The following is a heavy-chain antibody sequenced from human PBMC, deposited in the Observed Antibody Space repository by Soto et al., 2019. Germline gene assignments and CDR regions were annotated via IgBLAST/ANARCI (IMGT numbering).Heavy chain of an antibody. CDR1: CGSISSYY. J-gene: IGHJ3*02. CDR3: ARVSLVGPGAFDI. V-gene: IGHV4-59*01. CDR2: IYYSGST. Sequence: SETLSLTCTVSCGSISSYYWSWIRQPPGKGLEWIGYIYYSGSTNYNPSLKSRVTISVDTSKNQFSLKLSSVTAADTAVYYCARVSLVGPGAFDIWGQGTMVTVSS. D-gene: IGHD2-8*02.